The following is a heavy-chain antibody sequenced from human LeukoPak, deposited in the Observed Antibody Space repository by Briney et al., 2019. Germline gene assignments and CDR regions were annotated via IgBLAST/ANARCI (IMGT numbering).Heavy chain of an antibody. J-gene: IGHJ4*02. CDR2: ISGSGGST. V-gene: IGHV3-23*01. CDR3: ARGAVGDYFDY. D-gene: IGHD3-16*01. CDR1: GFTFGSYA. Sequence: AGGSLRLPCAASGFTFGSYAMYWVRQAPGKGLEWVSGISGSGGSTFYADSVKGRFTISRDNSKNTLYLQMNSLRAEDTAVYYCARGAVGDYFDYWGQGTLVTVSS.